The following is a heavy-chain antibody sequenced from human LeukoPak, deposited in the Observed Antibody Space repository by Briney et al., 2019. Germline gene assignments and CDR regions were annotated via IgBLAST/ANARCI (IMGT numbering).Heavy chain of an antibody. CDR1: GGSISSSSYY. CDR3: ARQDGLPSYYFDY. J-gene: IGHJ4*02. CDR2: IYYSGST. Sequence: SETLSLTCTVSGGSISSSSYYWGWLRQPPGKGLEWIGSIYYSGSTYYNPSLKSRVTISVDTSKNQFSLKLSSVTAADTAVYYCARQDGLPSYYFDYWGQGTLVTVSS. D-gene: IGHD5-12*01. V-gene: IGHV4-39*01.